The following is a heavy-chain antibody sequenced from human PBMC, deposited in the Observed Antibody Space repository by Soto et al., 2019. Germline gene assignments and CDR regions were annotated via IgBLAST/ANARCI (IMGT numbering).Heavy chain of an antibody. CDR3: ARGTVNNVMPGPFDY. D-gene: IGHD2-2*01. CDR1: GYTFTSYF. CDR2: INPGAGST. V-gene: IGHV1-46*03. J-gene: IGHJ4*02. Sequence: ASVKVSCKASGYTFTSYFLHWVRQAPGQGLEWMGIINPGAGSTTYAQNFQGRVTMTSDTSTSTVFMELSSLRSDDTAVYYCARGTVNNVMPGPFDYWGQGSLVLVSS.